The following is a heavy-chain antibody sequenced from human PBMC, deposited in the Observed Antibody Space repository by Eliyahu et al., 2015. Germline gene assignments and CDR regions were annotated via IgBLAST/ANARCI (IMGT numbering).Heavy chain of an antibody. CDR2: FSPKDGSS. D-gene: IGHD3-10*01. CDR3: SAYYYDSGTFSFDS. V-gene: IGHV1-46*01. CDR1: GSTFTNYY. Sequence: QVQLVQSGAEVRQPGASXKVSCKAXGSTFTNYYLHWVRQAPGQGLEWMGIFSPKDGSSRSAHKFQGRVAITRDTSTSTVYMELSSLRSEDTALYXCSAYYYDSGTFSFDSWGQGTLVTVSS. J-gene: IGHJ4*02.